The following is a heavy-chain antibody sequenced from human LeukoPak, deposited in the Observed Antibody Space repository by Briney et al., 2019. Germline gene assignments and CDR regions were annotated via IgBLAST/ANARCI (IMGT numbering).Heavy chain of an antibody. V-gene: IGHV3-23*01. Sequence: PGGSLRLSCAASGVTFSYYAMSWVRQAPGKGLEWVSAITGDGGRTYYADSVKGRFTISRDNSKNKVYLQMNSLRAEDTALYFCATGGSYADYWAQGTLVTVSS. CDR3: ATGGSYADY. CDR1: GVTFSYYA. J-gene: IGHJ4*02. CDR2: ITGDGGRT. D-gene: IGHD3-16*01.